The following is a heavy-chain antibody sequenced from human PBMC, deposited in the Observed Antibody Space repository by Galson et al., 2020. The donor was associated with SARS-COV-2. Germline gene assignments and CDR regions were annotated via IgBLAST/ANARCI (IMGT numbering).Heavy chain of an antibody. CDR1: CGSISCYY. Sequence: ASETLSLTCTVSCGSISCYYLSWFRQPPGQRLDWFGRLLPSRHTNYNPSLKCLLTMPVDTSKNQFSLKLSSVTAADTAVYYCARDLRPMVRGVNMGYNWFDPWGQGTLVTVSS. V-gene: IGHV4-4*07. J-gene: IGHJ5*02. CDR3: ARDLRPMVRGVNMGYNWFDP. CDR2: LLPSRHT. D-gene: IGHD3-10*01.